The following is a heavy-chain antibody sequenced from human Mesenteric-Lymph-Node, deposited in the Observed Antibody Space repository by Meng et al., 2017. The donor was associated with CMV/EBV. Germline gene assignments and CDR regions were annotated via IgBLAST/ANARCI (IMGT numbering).Heavy chain of an antibody. Sequence: GESLKISCAASGFTFGNYALSWVRQAPGKGLEWVATISGSGGPSGTTSYADSVKGRFTISRDNAKNSLYLQMNSLRAEDTAVDYCARGPYCSRTSCYNYYYGMDVWGQGTTVTVSS. V-gene: IGHV3-23*01. CDR1: GFTFGNYA. D-gene: IGHD2-2*02. J-gene: IGHJ6*02. CDR2: ISGSGGPSGTT. CDR3: ARGPYCSRTSCYNYYYGMDV.